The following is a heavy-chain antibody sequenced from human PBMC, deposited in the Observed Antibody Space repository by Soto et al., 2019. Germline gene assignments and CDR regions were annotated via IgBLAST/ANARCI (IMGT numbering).Heavy chain of an antibody. V-gene: IGHV3-21*01. Sequence: GGSLRLSCAASGFTFSSYSMNWVRQAAGKGLEWVSSISSSSSYIYYADSVKGRFTISRDNAKNSLYLQMKSLRAEDTAVYYCARDVTWEPLKWGELEYWGQGTSAPVYS. CDR1: GFTFSSYS. J-gene: IGHJ4*02. CDR2: ISSSSSYI. CDR3: ARDVTWEPLKWGELEY. D-gene: IGHD1-26*01.